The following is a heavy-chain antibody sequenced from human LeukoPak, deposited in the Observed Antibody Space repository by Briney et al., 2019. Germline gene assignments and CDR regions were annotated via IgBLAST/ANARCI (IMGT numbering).Heavy chain of an antibody. D-gene: IGHD1-26*01. V-gene: IGHV4-34*01. CDR1: DGSFSGYY. Sequence: SETLSLTCAVYDGSFSGYYWGWIRQPPGKGLEWIGSIYYSGTTYYNPSLKSRVTISVETSKNQLSLKLSSVTAADTAVYYCARDTVGATFPGAFDIWGQGTMVTVSS. CDR2: IYYSGTT. CDR3: ARDTVGATFPGAFDI. J-gene: IGHJ3*02.